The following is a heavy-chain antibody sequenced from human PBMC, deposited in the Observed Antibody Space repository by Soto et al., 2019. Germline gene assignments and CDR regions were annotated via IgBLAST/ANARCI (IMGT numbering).Heavy chain of an antibody. J-gene: IGHJ6*02. D-gene: IGHD3-10*01. Sequence: QVQLQESGPGLVKPSQTLSLTCSVSGGSISSGYYYWSWIRQPPGKGLEWIGNIYYSGNTYYNPSLKSRLIISLDTSKNHFSLKGGSVPAADPAVYYCAGSSLYGMDVGGQGTTVTVSS. CDR3: AGSSLYGMDV. CDR2: IYYSGNT. CDR1: GGSISSGYYY. V-gene: IGHV4-30-4*01.